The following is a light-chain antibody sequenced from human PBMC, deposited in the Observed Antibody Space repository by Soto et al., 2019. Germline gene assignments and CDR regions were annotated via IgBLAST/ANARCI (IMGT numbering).Light chain of an antibody. CDR2: GAS. J-gene: IGKJ2*01. CDR1: QSVSNN. V-gene: IGKV3-15*01. Sequence: EIVLTQSPATLSVFPGEKATLSCGASQSVSNNLAWYHQKPGQAPRPLIYGASTRATGVPARFSGSGSGTEFTLTISSLQSEDSAVYYCQQRSDWPPYTFGQGTKVEHK. CDR3: QQRSDWPPYT.